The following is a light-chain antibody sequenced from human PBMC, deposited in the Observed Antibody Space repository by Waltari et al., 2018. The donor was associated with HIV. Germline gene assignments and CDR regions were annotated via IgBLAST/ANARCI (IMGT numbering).Light chain of an antibody. J-gene: IGLJ3*02. CDR3: VLFMGNGIWV. CDR2: RTN. V-gene: IGLV8-61*01. Sequence: QTVVTQEPSFSVSPGGTVTLTCGLSSGSVSTSYYPRWYQPTPGQAPRTLIYRTNTRSSGVPDRFSGSILGNKAALTITGAQADDESDYYCVLFMGNGIWVFGGGTKLTVL. CDR1: SGSVSTSYY.